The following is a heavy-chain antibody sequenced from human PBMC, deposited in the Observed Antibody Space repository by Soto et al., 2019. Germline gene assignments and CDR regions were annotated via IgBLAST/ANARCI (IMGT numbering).Heavy chain of an antibody. J-gene: IGHJ4*02. D-gene: IGHD6-13*01. CDR1: GFTFDDYA. CDR2: ISWNSGSI. V-gene: IGHV3-9*01. Sequence: VQLVESGGGLVQPGRSLRLSCAASGFTFDDYAMHWVRQAPGKGLEWVSGISWNSGSIGYADSVKGRFTISRDNAKNSLYLQMNSLRAEDTALYYCAKGSSWTRYYIDYWGQGTLVTVSS. CDR3: AKGSSWTRYYIDY.